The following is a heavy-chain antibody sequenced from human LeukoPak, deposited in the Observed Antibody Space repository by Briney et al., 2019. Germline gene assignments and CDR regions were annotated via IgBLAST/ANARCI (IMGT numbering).Heavy chain of an antibody. V-gene: IGHV1-18*01. Sequence: EASVKVSCKASGYSFTSYGISWVRQAPGQGLEWMGWISAYNGNTNYAQKFRGRVTLTTDTSTSTAYMELRSLRSDDTAVYYCARPVVGAGHDAFDIWGKGTLVTVSS. CDR3: ARPVVGAGHDAFDI. D-gene: IGHD1-26*01. J-gene: IGHJ3*02. CDR2: ISAYNGNT. CDR1: GYSFTSYG.